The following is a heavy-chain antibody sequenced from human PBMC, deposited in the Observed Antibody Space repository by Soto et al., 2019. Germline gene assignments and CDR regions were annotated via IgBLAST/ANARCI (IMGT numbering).Heavy chain of an antibody. Sequence: PSETLSLTCTVSVSSGNYYWSWIRQPPGKGLEWIGYIYYSGSTNYNPSLESRVTISVDTSKSQFSLKLSSVTAADTAVYYCARGYYDSSGYQNWFDPWGQGTLVTVSS. CDR1: VSSGNYY. D-gene: IGHD3-22*01. J-gene: IGHJ5*02. V-gene: IGHV4-61*01. CDR3: ARGYYDSSGYQNWFDP. CDR2: IYYSGST.